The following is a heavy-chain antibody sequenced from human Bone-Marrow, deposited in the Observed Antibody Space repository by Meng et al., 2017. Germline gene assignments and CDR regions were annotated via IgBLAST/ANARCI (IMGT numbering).Heavy chain of an antibody. CDR1: GYTFTSYG. V-gene: IGHV1-18*01. Sequence: QVQLVQSGAEVKKPGASVKVSCKASGYTFTSYGIIWVRQAPGQGLEWMGWISAYTGDTKYAQNFQGRVTMTTDTSTDTAYMELRSLRSDDTAMYFCARDDDYGDYFPVRYWGQGTLVTVSS. J-gene: IGHJ4*02. D-gene: IGHD4-17*01. CDR3: ARDDDYGDYFPVRY. CDR2: ISAYTGDT.